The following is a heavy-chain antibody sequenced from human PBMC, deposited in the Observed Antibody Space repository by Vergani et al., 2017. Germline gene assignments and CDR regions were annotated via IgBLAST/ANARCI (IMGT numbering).Heavy chain of an antibody. J-gene: IGHJ3*01. Sequence: QVQLVQSGAEVKKPGSSVKVSCKASGATFRSNTISWVRQVPGQGLEWMGRIIPVRGKTTYAQDFQGRLTITADTSTSTAYMELTSLRAQDTAVYFRARVAPSNSAVTPSAFDVWGQGTMVTVSS. CDR1: GATFRSNT. CDR2: IIPVRGKT. V-gene: IGHV1-69*02. CDR3: ARVAPSNSAVTPSAFDV. D-gene: IGHD1-1*01.